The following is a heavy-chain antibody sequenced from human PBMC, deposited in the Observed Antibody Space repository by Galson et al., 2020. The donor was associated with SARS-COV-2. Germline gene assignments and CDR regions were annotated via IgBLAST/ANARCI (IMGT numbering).Heavy chain of an antibody. CDR2: IIHSGST. Sequence: SETLSLTCTVSDYSISSGYYWGWIRQPPGKGLEWIGSIIHSGSTYYNPSLRSRVIISVDTSKNQFSLTLKSVTAADTAVYYCARATDHSKGGYYYYYYMDVWGKGTTVTVSS. CDR3: ARATDHSKGGYYYYYYMDV. J-gene: IGHJ6*03. CDR1: DYSISSGYY. V-gene: IGHV4-38-2*02. D-gene: IGHD4-4*01.